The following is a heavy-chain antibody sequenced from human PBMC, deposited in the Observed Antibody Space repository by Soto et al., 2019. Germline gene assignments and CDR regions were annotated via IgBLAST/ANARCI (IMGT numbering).Heavy chain of an antibody. CDR3: AKVPAAILNYYYVMDV. Sequence: GGSLRLSCAASGFTFSSYAMSWVRQAPGKGLEWVSAISGSGGSTYYADSVKGRFTISRDNSKNTLYLQMNSLRAEDTAVYYCAKVPAAILNYYYVMDVWGQGTTVTVSS. J-gene: IGHJ6*02. V-gene: IGHV3-23*01. CDR1: GFTFSSYA. CDR2: ISGSGGST. D-gene: IGHD2-2*01.